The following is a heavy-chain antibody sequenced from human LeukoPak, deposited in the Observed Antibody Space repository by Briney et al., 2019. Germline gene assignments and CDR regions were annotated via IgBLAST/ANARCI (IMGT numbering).Heavy chain of an antibody. CDR2: ISGSGGST. D-gene: IGHD3-10*01. CDR3: AEFVGGDY. J-gene: IGHJ4*02. Sequence: GGSLRLSCAASGFTFSSYATSWVRQAPGKGLEWVSAISGSGGSTYYADSVKGRFTISRDNAKSSLYLQMNSLRAEDTAVYYCAEFVGGDYWGQGTLVTVSS. CDR1: GFTFSSYA. V-gene: IGHV3-23*01.